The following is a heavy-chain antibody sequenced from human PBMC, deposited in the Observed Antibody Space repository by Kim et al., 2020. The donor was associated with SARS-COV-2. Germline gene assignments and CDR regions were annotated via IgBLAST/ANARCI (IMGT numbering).Heavy chain of an antibody. Sequence: GGSLRLSCAASGFTFSGSAMHWVRQASGKGLEWVGRIRTKGNSYATAYAASVKGRFTISRDDSKSTAYLQMNSLKTEDTAVYYCTRHEYDYVWGSGGFDYCGQGTLCTASS. D-gene: IGHD3-16*01. V-gene: IGHV3-73*01. CDR1: GFTFSGSA. J-gene: IGHJ4*02. CDR3: TRHEYDYVWGSGGFDY. CDR2: IRTKGNSYAT.